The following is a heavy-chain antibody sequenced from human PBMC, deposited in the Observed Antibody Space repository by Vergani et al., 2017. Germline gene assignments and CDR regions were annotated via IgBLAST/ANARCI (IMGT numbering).Heavy chain of an antibody. Sequence: QVQLQQWGAGLLKPSETLSLTCAVSGGSISSYYWSWIRQPPGKGLEWIGEINHSGSTNYNPSLKSRVTISVDTSKNQFSLKLSSVTAADTAVYYCARGRGYCSSTSCYRGSKTGRYYYYGMDVWGQGTTVTVSS. V-gene: IGHV4-34*01. CDR2: INHSGST. CDR1: GGSISSYY. CDR3: ARGRGYCSSTSCYRGSKTGRYYYYGMDV. J-gene: IGHJ6*02. D-gene: IGHD2-2*02.